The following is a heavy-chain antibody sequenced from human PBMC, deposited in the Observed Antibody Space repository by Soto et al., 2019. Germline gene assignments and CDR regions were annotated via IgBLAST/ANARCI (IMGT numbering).Heavy chain of an antibody. V-gene: IGHV4-34*01. D-gene: IGHD5-18*01. CDR3: ARDTYGDY. Sequence: QVQLQQWGAGLLKPSETLSLTCAVYGGSFSGYYWSWIRQPPGKGLEWIGEINHSGSTNYNPSLKGRVTISVDTSKNQFSLKLSSVTAADTAVYYCARDTYGDYWGQGTLVTVSS. CDR1: GGSFSGYY. CDR2: INHSGST. J-gene: IGHJ4*02.